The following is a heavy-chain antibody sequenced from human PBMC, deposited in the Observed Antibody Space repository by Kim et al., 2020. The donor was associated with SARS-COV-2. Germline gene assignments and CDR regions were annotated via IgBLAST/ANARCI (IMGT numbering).Heavy chain of an antibody. J-gene: IGHJ4*01. CDR3: ERAPCSGLTGATCSYF. Sequence: GGSLRLSCAASGFTFSNCAMHWVRQASGKGLEWVAGITYEGNNKNYADSAKGRFTISSDKYENTMTLQLHSHRVEDTAPYDCERAPCSGLTGATCSYF. V-gene: IGHV3-30-3*01. CDR2: ITYEGNNK. D-gene: IGHD1-26*01. CDR1: GFTFSNCA.